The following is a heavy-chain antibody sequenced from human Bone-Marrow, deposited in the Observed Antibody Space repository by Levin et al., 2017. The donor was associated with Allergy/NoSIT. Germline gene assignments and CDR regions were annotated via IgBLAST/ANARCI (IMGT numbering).Heavy chain of an antibody. CDR2: ITTTGHYI. Sequence: GGSLRLSCATSGFPFSSYGMAWVRQAPGKGLEWVASITTTGHYIHYAESVKGRFTISRDNANNSLSLQMNRLRGEDTAVYYCARAAGAAGRGGLDVWGQGTTVTVSS. J-gene: IGHJ6*02. D-gene: IGHD6-13*01. CDR3: ARAAGAAGRGGLDV. CDR1: GFPFSSYG. V-gene: IGHV3-21*01.